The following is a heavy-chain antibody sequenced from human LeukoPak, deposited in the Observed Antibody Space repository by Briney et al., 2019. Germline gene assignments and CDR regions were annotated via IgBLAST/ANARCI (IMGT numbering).Heavy chain of an antibody. CDR2: INTNTGNP. CDR1: GYTFTSYA. D-gene: IGHD1-26*01. J-gene: IGHJ1*01. V-gene: IGHV7-4-1*02. CDR3: ASQSSGSYFHFQH. Sequence: GASVKVSCKASGYTFTSYAMNWLRQAPGQGLEWMGWINTNTGNPTYAQGFTGRFVFSLDTSVSTVYLQISSLKAEDTAVYYCASQSSGSYFHFQHWGQGTLVTVSS.